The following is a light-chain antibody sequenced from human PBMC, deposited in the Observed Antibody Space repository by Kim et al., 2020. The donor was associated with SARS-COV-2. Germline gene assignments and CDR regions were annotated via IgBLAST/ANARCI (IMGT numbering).Light chain of an antibody. CDR3: QSYDSSNQGV. J-gene: IGLJ3*02. CDR1: SGSIASNY. Sequence: NFMLTQPHSVSESPGKTVTISCTRSSGSIASNYVQWYQQRPGSSPTTVIYEDNQRPSGVPDRFSGSIDSSSNSASLTISGLKTEDEADYYCQSYDSSNQGVDGGGNKLTVL. CDR2: EDN. V-gene: IGLV6-57*01.